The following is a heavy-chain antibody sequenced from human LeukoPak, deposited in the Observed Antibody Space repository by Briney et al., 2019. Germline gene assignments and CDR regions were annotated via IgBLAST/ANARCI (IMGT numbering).Heavy chain of an antibody. V-gene: IGHV3-64*01. CDR1: GFTFSNYP. D-gene: IGHD2-8*01. CDR2: ITSSGGST. Sequence: GGSLRLSCAGSGFTFSNYPMHWVRQAPGKGLEYVSSITSSGGSTYHANSVQGRFTISRDNSKNMLYLQMGSLRAEDMAVYYCRRVNGAYGNSFDIWGRGTMVTVSS. J-gene: IGHJ3*02. CDR3: RRVNGAYGNSFDI.